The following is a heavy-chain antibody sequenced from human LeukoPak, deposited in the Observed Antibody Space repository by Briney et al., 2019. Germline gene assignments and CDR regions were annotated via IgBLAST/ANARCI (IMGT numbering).Heavy chain of an antibody. D-gene: IGHD2-15*01. V-gene: IGHV3-21*01. CDR1: GFTFSSYS. CDR2: ISSSSSYI. CDR3: ARVGYCSGGSCYEYYGMDV. Sequence: GGSLRLSCAASGFTFSSYSMNWVRQAPGKGLEWVSSISSSSSYIYYADSVKGRFTISRDNAKNSLYLQMNSLRAEDTAVYYCARVGYCSGGSCYEYYGMDVWGQGTTVTVSS. J-gene: IGHJ6*02.